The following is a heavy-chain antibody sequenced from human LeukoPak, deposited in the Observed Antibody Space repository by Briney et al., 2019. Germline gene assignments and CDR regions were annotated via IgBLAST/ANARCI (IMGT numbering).Heavy chain of an antibody. CDR2: ISNSSSYI. Sequence: GGSLRLSCAASGFTFNNYSMNWVRQAPGKGLEWVSSISNSSSYIYYADSVKGRFTISRDNAKNSLYLQMNSLRAEDTGVYYCARVATPYYYYYYYMDVWGKGTTVTISS. D-gene: IGHD5-12*01. CDR1: GFTFNNYS. V-gene: IGHV3-21*01. J-gene: IGHJ6*03. CDR3: ARVATPYYYYYYYMDV.